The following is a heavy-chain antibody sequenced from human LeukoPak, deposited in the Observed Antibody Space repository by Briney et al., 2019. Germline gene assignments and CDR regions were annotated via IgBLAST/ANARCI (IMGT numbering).Heavy chain of an antibody. D-gene: IGHD3-10*01. CDR1: GGSISSYY. J-gene: IGHJ6*02. Sequence: SETLSLTCTVSGGSISSYYWSWIRQPPGKGLGWIGYIYYSGSTNYNPSLKSRVTISVDTSKNQFSLKLSSVTAADTAVYYCAKHMDYYYYGMDVWGQGTTVTVSS. CDR3: AKHMDYYYYGMDV. V-gene: IGHV4-59*08. CDR2: IYYSGST.